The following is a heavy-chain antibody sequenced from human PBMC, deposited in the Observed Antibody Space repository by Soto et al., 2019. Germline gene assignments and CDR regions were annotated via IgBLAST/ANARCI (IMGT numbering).Heavy chain of an antibody. CDR3: ARETVGTIDR. D-gene: IGHD5-12*01. CDR2: IYNSGST. Sequence: QVQLQESGPGLVKPSQTLSLTCTVSGGSISSVGYYWSWIRQHPGKGLEWIGYIYNSGSTHYNPSLKSRITMSVDTSKNRFSLKLSSVTVADTAVYFCARETVGTIDRWGQGTLVTVSS. V-gene: IGHV4-31*03. J-gene: IGHJ5*02. CDR1: GGSISSVGYY.